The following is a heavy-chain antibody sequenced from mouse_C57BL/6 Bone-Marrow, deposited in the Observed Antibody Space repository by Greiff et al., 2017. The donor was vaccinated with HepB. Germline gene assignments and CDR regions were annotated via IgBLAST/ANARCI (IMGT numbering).Heavy chain of an antibody. CDR3: AREGYYSNLYYYAMDY. J-gene: IGHJ4*01. V-gene: IGHV1-9*01. D-gene: IGHD2-5*01. CDR1: GYTFTGYW. CDR2: ILPGSGST. Sequence: VQLQQSGAELMKPGASVKLSCKATGYTFTGYWIEWVKQRPGHGLEWIGEILPGSGSTNYNEKFKGKATFTADTSSNTAYMQLSSLTTEDSAIYYCAREGYYSNLYYYAMDYWGQGTSVTVSS.